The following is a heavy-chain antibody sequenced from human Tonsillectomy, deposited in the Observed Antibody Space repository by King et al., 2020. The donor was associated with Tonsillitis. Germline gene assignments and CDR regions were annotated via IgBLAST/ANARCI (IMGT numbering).Heavy chain of an antibody. V-gene: IGHV5-51*03. D-gene: IGHD3-16*01. CDR1: RYSFTSFW. CDR2: IYPGGSVT. Sequence: VQLVESGAEVKRPGDSLKISCKGSRYSFTSFWIGWVRQLPGKGLEWMGIIYPGGSVTRYSPSFQGQVTISADKSTRTAYLQWSSLKASDTAMYYCGRPADDYVPFNYWGQGTLVTVSS. J-gene: IGHJ4*02. CDR3: GRPADDYVPFNY.